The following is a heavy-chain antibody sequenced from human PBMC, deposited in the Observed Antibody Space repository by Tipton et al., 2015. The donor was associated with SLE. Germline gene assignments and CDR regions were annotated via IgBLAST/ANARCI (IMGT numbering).Heavy chain of an antibody. Sequence: LRLSCTVSGGSLSNHHWSWIRQSAGNRLEWVGRLYTSGRTNYNPSLQSRVTISVDPSKTQFSLKPRSVTAADTAVYYCARDQGGREIDFWGQGTLVTVSS. CDR3: ARDQGGREIDF. D-gene: IGHD1-26*01. J-gene: IGHJ4*02. CDR1: GGSLSNHH. V-gene: IGHV4-4*07. CDR2: LYTSGRT.